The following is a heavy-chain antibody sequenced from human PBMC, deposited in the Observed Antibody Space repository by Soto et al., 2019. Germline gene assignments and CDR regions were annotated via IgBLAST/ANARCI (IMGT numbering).Heavy chain of an antibody. CDR1: GFTFSSYG. Sequence: GSLRLSCAASGFTFSSYGMHWVRQAPGKGLEWVAVISYDGSNKYYADSVKGRFTISRDNSKNTLYLQMNSLRAEDTAVYYCAKDPLVYYDSSGYYPDYWGQGTLVTVSS. D-gene: IGHD3-22*01. J-gene: IGHJ4*02. CDR3: AKDPLVYYDSSGYYPDY. V-gene: IGHV3-30*18. CDR2: ISYDGSNK.